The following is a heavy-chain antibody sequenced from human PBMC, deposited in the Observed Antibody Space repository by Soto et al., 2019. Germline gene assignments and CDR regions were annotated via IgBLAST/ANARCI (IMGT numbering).Heavy chain of an antibody. CDR1: GGSFRGYF. CDR3: ARGLGPRDIDDY. CDR2: VNHNRYT. D-gene: IGHD2-21*02. J-gene: IGHJ4*02. Sequence: QVQLQQWGAGLLQPSETLSLTCAVYGGSFRGYFWSSIRQPPGKGLEWVGEVNHNRYTNYNPSLKSRVTISLDMSKNQFSLKLNSVTAADTAVYYCARGLGPRDIDDYWGQGTLVTVSS. V-gene: IGHV4-34*01.